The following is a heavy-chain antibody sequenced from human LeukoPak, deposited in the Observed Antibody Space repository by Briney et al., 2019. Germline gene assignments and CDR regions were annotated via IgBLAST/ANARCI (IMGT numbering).Heavy chain of an antibody. V-gene: IGHV1-69*02. J-gene: IGHJ5*02. Sequence: SVKVSCKASGGTFSSYTISWVRQAPGQGLEWMGRIIPILGIANYAQKFQGRVTITADKSTSTAYMELSSLRSEDKAVYYCARGPRSSSTSCYRNWFDPWGQGTLVTVSS. CDR3: ARGPRSSSTSCYRNWFDP. CDR2: IIPILGIA. D-gene: IGHD2-2*01. CDR1: GGTFSSYT.